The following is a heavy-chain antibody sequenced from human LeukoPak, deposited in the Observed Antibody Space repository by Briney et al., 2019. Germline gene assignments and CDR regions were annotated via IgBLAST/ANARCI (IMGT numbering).Heavy chain of an antibody. CDR2: INSDGSST. CDR1: GFTFSSYW. J-gene: IGHJ4*02. D-gene: IGHD1-26*01. Sequence: GGSLRLSCAASGFTFSSYWMHWVRQAPGKGLVWVSRINSDGSSTSYADSVKGRFTISRDNAKNTLYLQMNSLRAEDTAVYYCAGYSGSYYGFDYWGQGTLVTVSS. CDR3: AGYSGSYYGFDY. V-gene: IGHV3-74*01.